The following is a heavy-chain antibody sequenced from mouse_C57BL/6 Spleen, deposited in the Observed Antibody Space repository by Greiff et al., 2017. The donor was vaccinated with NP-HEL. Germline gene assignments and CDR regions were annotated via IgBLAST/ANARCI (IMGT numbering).Heavy chain of an antibody. D-gene: IGHD4-1*02. CDR3: ARHGATDAWFAY. Sequence: EVHLVESGGDLVKPGGSLKLSCAASGFTFSSYGMSWVRQTPDKRLEWVATISSGGSYTYYPDSVKGRFTISRDNAKNTLYLQMSSLKSEDTARDYCARHGATDAWFAYWGQGTLVTVSA. CDR1: GFTFSSYG. CDR2: ISSGGSYT. J-gene: IGHJ3*01. V-gene: IGHV5-6*01.